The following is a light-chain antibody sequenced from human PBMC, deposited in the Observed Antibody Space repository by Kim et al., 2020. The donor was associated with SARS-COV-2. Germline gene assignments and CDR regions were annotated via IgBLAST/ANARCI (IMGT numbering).Light chain of an antibody. CDR3: QQSNDWPPLS. CDR1: QTINNK. Sequence: SPGERATLSCRASQTINNKLVWYQHIPGQAHRLLIYDATTRATGVPARFIGSGSETDFTLTISSLQSEDFAVYYCQQSNDWPPLSFGQGTKVGIK. J-gene: IGKJ1*01. CDR2: DAT. V-gene: IGKV3-15*01.